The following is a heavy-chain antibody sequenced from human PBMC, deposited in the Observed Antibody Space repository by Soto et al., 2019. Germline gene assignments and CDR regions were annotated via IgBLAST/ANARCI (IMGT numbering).Heavy chain of an antibody. CDR3: ARLEGLATISYYFDF. CDR2: IKVDGSEK. Sequence: GGSLRLSCAASGFTFSSYWMSWVRQAPGKGLEWLANIKVDGSEKYYVDSVKGRFTISRDNAKNSLYLQMISLRVEDTAVYFCARLEGLATISYYFDFWGPGALVTVSS. CDR1: GFTFSSYW. D-gene: IGHD3-9*01. V-gene: IGHV3-7*01. J-gene: IGHJ4*02.